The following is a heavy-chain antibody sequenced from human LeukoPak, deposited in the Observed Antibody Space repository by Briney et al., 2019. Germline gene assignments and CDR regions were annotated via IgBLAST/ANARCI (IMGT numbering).Heavy chain of an antibody. V-gene: IGHV3-30*02. CDR3: TGVSLVAASVFFDY. J-gene: IGHJ4*02. D-gene: IGHD2-15*01. Sequence: QPGGSLRLSCAASGFTFSSYGMHWVRQAPGKGLEWVAFIRYDGSNKYYADSVKGRFTLSRDNSKNTLYLQMNSLKTEDTAVYYCTGVSLVAASVFFDYWGQGTLVTVSS. CDR2: IRYDGSNK. CDR1: GFTFSSYG.